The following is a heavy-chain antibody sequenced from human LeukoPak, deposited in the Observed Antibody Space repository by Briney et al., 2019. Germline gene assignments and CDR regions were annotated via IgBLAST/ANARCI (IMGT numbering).Heavy chain of an antibody. V-gene: IGHV3-23*01. J-gene: IGHJ4*02. CDR1: GFTFTNYA. Sequence: GGSLRLSCAASGFTFTNYAMTWVRQVPGKGLEWVSHISGSGGSSYHVDSVKGRFTISRDNSKNTLYLQMNSLRAEDTAVYYCAGNTVTTFDYWGQGTLVTVSS. CDR2: ISGSGGSS. D-gene: IGHD4-17*01. CDR3: AGNTVTTFDY.